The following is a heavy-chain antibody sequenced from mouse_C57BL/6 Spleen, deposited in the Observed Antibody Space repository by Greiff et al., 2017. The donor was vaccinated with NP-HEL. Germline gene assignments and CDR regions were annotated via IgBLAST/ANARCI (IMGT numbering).Heavy chain of an antibody. J-gene: IGHJ1*03. CDR1: GYTFTSYT. CDR2: INPSSGYT. V-gene: IGHV1-4*01. CDR3: ARGDYGSSHWYFDV. D-gene: IGHD1-1*01. Sequence: VQLQQSGAELARPGASVKMSCKASGYTFTSYTMHWVKQRPGQGLEWIGYINPSSGYTKYNQKFKDKATLTADKSSSTAYMQLSSLTSEDSAVYYCARGDYGSSHWYFDVRGTGTTVTVAS.